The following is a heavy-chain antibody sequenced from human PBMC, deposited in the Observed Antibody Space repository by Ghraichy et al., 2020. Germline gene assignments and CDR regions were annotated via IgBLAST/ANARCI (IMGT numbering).Heavy chain of an antibody. V-gene: IGHV3-7*01. CDR3: AGWGSSNY. CDR2: IDPDGGAK. CDR1: GFPFSTYW. J-gene: IGHJ4*02. Sequence: GGSLRLSCAASGFPFSTYWMNWVRQTPGKGLEWVANIDPDGGAKSYVDSVKGRCTVSRDNTKNSLFLRLNSLRVEDAAVYCCAGWGSSNYWGQGALVTVSS. D-gene: IGHD3-16*01.